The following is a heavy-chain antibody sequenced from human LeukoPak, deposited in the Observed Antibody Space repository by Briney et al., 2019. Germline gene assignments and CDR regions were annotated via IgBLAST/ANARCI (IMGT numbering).Heavy chain of an antibody. CDR1: GFTVNSNY. Sequence: SGGSLRLSCAASGFTVNSNYMSWVRQAPGKGLEWVSVIYSGGSMYYADSAKGRFTISRDISKNTLYLQMNSLRAEDTAVYYCAREPTFDYWGQGTLVTVSS. CDR2: IYSGGSM. V-gene: IGHV3-53*01. J-gene: IGHJ4*02. CDR3: AREPTFDY. D-gene: IGHD1-26*01.